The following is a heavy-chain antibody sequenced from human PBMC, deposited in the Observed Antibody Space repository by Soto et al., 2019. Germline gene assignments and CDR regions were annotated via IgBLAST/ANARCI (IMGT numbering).Heavy chain of an antibody. D-gene: IGHD2-21*01. CDR1: GASMTSGSYY. CDR3: AEQRIAQGKYEDD. J-gene: IGHJ4*02. CDR2: THFTGLS. V-gene: IGHV4-31*03. Sequence: QVQLRESGPGLVKPSQPLSLICTVSGASMTSGSYYWTWIRQHPVSGLEWIGYTHFTGLSYDNPSLQSRVSISTVTSKNLCSLKLTSVTSEDAAMYYSAEQRIAQGKYEDDWGQGPLVNVAS.